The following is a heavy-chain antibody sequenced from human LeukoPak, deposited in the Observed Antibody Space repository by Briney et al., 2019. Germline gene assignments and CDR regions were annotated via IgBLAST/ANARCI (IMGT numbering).Heavy chain of an antibody. Sequence: SETLSLTCTLSGGSISSYYWSWIRQPPGKGLERLGYIYYSGSTNYSPPLKSRLTISVDTSKNQFSLKLSSVTAADTAVYYWARTYGSSGLGYFALWGRGTLVTVSS. D-gene: IGHD6-13*01. V-gene: IGHV4-59*01. CDR1: GGSISSYY. J-gene: IGHJ2*01. CDR3: ARTYGSSGLGYFAL. CDR2: IYYSGST.